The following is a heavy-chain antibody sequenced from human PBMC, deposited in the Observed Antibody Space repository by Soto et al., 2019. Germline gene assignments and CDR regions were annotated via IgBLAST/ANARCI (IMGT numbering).Heavy chain of an antibody. V-gene: IGHV3-48*03. CDR2: ISSGGGNI. D-gene: IGHD5-12*01. Sequence: EVQLVESGGVLVQPGESLRLSCAASGFPFSSYEMNWVRQAPGKGLEWVAYISSGGGNIYYAESVKGRFTISRDNAKNSVALQMNSLIAADTAVYYCARDRCLRYSGYDCHFDYWGQGTLVTVSS. J-gene: IGHJ4*02. CDR1: GFPFSSYE. CDR3: ARDRCLRYSGYDCHFDY.